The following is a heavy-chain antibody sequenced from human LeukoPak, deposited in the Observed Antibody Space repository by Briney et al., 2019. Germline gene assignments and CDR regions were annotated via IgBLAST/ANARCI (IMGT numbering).Heavy chain of an antibody. Sequence: SAPLSLTCAVSGGSISGGGYSWSWIRRPPGKGLEWIGHIYPSGSAYYNPSLKSLVTISVDTSKSQFSLNLSSVTAADTAFYYCARVGKPYYYYMDVWGKGTTVTISS. CDR1: GGSISGGGYS. D-gene: IGHD3-10*01. CDR2: IYPSGSA. V-gene: IGHV4-30-4*07. J-gene: IGHJ6*03. CDR3: ARVGKPYYYYMDV.